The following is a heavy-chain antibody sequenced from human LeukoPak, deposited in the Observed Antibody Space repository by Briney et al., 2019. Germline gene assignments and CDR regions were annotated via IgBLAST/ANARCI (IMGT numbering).Heavy chain of an antibody. D-gene: IGHD5-24*01. Sequence: PSETLSLTCTVSGGSISSSSYYWGWIRQPPGKGLEWIGSIYYSGSTYYNPSLKSRVTISVDTSKNQFSLKLSSVTAADTAVYYCARHSEMATITASFDYWGQGTLVTVSS. CDR3: ARHSEMATITASFDY. CDR1: GGSISSSSYY. V-gene: IGHV4-39*01. CDR2: IYYSGST. J-gene: IGHJ4*02.